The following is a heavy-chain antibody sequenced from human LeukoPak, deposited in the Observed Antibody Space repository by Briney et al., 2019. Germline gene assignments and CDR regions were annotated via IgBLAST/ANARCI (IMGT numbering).Heavy chain of an antibody. CDR1: GGSISSYY. J-gene: IGHJ4*02. Sequence: SETLSLTCTVSGGSISSYYWSWIRQPPGKGLEWIGEINHSGSTNYNPSLKSRVTISVDTSKNQFSLKLSSVTAADTAVYYCARRTRIRSYYYDSSGYYSFDYWGQGTLVTVPS. CDR3: ARRTRIRSYYYDSSGYYSFDY. V-gene: IGHV4-34*01. CDR2: INHSGST. D-gene: IGHD3-22*01.